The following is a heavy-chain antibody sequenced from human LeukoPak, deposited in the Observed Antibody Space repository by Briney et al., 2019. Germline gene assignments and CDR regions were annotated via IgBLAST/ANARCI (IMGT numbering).Heavy chain of an antibody. CDR1: GFTVSGNY. J-gene: IGHJ4*02. V-gene: IGHV3-66*01. CDR2: IYSGDST. CDR3: ARSLGGNSGFDY. Sequence: RAGGSLGLSCAASGFTVSGNYISWVRRAPGKGLEWVSVIYSGDSTYYADSVKGRFTISRDNSKNTLYLQMNSLRAEDTAVYYCARSLGGNSGFDYWGQGTLVTVSS. D-gene: IGHD4-23*01.